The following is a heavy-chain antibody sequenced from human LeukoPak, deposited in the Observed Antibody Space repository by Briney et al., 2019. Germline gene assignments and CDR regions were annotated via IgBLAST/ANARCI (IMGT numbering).Heavy chain of an antibody. V-gene: IGHV1-69*13. CDR1: GGTFSSYA. CDR3: ASPRGDYEAFGMDV. Sequence: ASVKVSCKASGGTFSSYAISWVRQAPGQGLEWMGGIIPIFGTANYAQKFQGRVTITADESTSTAYMELSSLRSEDTAVSYCASPRGDYEAFGMDVWGQGTTVTVSS. D-gene: IGHD4-17*01. CDR2: IIPIFGTA. J-gene: IGHJ6*02.